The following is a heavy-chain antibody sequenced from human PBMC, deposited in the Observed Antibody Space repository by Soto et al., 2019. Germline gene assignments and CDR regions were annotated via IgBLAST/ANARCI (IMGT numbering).Heavy chain of an antibody. CDR1: GFTFSSYG. D-gene: IGHD3-3*01. J-gene: IGHJ6*02. CDR3: AKGDYDFWSGYYTDYYGMDV. CDR2: ISYDGSNK. V-gene: IGHV3-30*18. Sequence: GGSLRLSCAASGFTFSSYGMHWVRQAPGKGLEWVAVISYDGSNKYYADSVKGRFTISRDNSKNTLYLQMNSLRAEDTAVYYCAKGDYDFWSGYYTDYYGMDVWGQGTTVTVSS.